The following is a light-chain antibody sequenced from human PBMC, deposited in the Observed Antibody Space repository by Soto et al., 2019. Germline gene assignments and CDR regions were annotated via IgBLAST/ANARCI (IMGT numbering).Light chain of an antibody. CDR2: EVS. CDR1: SSDVGGYNY. J-gene: IGLJ3*02. V-gene: IGLV2-14*01. CDR3: SSYTSSSILWV. Sequence: QSVLTQPASVSGSPGQSITISCTGTSSDVGGYNYVSWYQQHPGKAPKLMIYEVSNRPSGVSNRFSGSKSGNTASLTISGLQAEDEADYYCSSYTSSSILWVFGGGTKLNVL.